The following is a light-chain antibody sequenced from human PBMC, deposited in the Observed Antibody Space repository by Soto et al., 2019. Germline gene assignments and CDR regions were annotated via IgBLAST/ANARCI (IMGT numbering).Light chain of an antibody. CDR1: QSLLYSDDGNTY. Sequence: DIVMTQTPLSLPVTPGEPASISCRSSQSLLYSDDGNTYLDCYLQKPGQSPHLLIYTVSYRASGVPDRFSGSGSGTDFTLTITRLAREDFAVYYCQQYGNSPKTFGQGTKVDIK. V-gene: IGKV2-40*01. J-gene: IGKJ1*01. CDR2: TVS. CDR3: QQYGNSPKT.